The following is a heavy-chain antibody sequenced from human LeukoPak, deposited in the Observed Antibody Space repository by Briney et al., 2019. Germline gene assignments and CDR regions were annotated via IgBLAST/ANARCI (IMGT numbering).Heavy chain of an antibody. Sequence: GGSLRLSCAASGFTFSDYYMSWIRQAPGKGLEWVSYISSSGSTIYYADSVKGRFTISRDNAKNSLYLQMNSLRAEDTAVYYCARDPFRYCSSTSCYPEYFDYWGQGTLVTVSS. CDR1: GFTFSDYY. J-gene: IGHJ4*02. V-gene: IGHV3-11*04. D-gene: IGHD2-2*01. CDR3: ARDPFRYCSSTSCYPEYFDY. CDR2: ISSSGSTI.